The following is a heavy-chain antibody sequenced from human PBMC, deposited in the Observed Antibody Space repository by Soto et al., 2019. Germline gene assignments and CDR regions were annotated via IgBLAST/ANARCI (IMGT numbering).Heavy chain of an antibody. Sequence: QVQLVQSGAEVKKPGSSVKVSCKASGGTFSSYAISWVRQAPGQGLEWMGGIIPIFGTANYAQKFQGRFTITADESTSKAYMELSSLRSEEMAVYYCARDKEVATITGLFDPWGQGTLVPVSS. V-gene: IGHV1-69*01. CDR3: ARDKEVATITGLFDP. D-gene: IGHD5-12*01. J-gene: IGHJ5*02. CDR1: GGTFSSYA. CDR2: IIPIFGTA.